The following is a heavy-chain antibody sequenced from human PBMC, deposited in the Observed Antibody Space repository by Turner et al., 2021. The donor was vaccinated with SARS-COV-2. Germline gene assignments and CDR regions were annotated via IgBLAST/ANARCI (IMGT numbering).Heavy chain of an antibody. CDR2: ISWKSGRI. CDR1: GFTFDDYA. V-gene: IGHV3-9*01. J-gene: IGHJ6*02. Sequence: EVQLVESGRGFVQPGRSLILSCAASGFTFDDYAMHWVRKATGKGLEWVSGISWKSGRIGYADSVKGRFTISRDNAKNSLYLQMNSLRAEDTALYYCAKDMVRGVIYYYYGMDVWGQGTTVTVSS. D-gene: IGHD3-10*01. CDR3: AKDMVRGVIYYYYGMDV.